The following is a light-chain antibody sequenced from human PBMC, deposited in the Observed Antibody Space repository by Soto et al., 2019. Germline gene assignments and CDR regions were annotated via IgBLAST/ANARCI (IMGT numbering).Light chain of an antibody. CDR2: EGS. CDR3: CSYAGSRTYV. Sequence: QSALTQPASVSGSPGQPITISCTGTSSDVGSYNLVSWYQHHPGKAPKLMIYEGSKRPSGFSDRFSGSKSGNTASLTISGLQAEDEADYYCCSYAGSRTYVFGTGTKLTVL. CDR1: SSDVGSYNL. J-gene: IGLJ1*01. V-gene: IGLV2-23*01.